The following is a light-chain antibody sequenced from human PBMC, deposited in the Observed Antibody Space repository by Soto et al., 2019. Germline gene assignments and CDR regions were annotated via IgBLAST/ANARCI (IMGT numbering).Light chain of an antibody. J-gene: IGLJ1*01. V-gene: IGLV1-44*01. CDR2: SNN. CDR1: SSNIGSNT. CDR3: AAWDDSLNGFYV. Sequence: QSVLTQPPSASGTPGQRVTISCSGSSSNIGSNTVNWYQQLPGTAPKLLIYSNNQRPSGVPDRFSGSKAVTSASLAISGLQSEDEADYYCAAWDDSLNGFYVFGTGNKLTVL.